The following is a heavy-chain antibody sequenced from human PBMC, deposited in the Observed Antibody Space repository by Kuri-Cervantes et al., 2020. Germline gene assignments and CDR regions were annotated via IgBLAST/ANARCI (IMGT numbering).Heavy chain of an antibody. CDR1: GFTFSSYG. CDR2: ISYDGSNK. Sequence: GGSLRLSCAASGFTFSSYGMHWVRQAPGKGLEWVAVISYDGSNKYYADSVKGRFTISRDNSKNTLYLQMNSLRAEDTAVYYCARGGLWFGELSPFDYWGQGTLVTVSS. V-gene: IGHV3-30*03. D-gene: IGHD3-10*01. CDR3: ARGGLWFGELSPFDY. J-gene: IGHJ4*02.